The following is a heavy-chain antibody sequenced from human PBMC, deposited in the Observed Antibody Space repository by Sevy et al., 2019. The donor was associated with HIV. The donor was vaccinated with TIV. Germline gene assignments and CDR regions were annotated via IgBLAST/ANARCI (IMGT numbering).Heavy chain of an antibody. Sequence: ASVKVSCKVSGYTLINLAMHWVRQAPGQGLEWMGRFDAEDGETIYAQKFQGRLTMTEDTSSDTAYMELNSLRSEDTAVYYCAATREYYDENSGYFDYWGQGTLVTVSS. J-gene: IGHJ4*02. V-gene: IGHV1-24*01. CDR3: AATREYYDENSGYFDY. D-gene: IGHD3-22*01. CDR2: FDAEDGET. CDR1: GYTLINLA.